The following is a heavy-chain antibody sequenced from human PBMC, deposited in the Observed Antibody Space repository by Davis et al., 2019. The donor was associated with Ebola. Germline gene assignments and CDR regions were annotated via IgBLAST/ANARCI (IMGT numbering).Heavy chain of an antibody. CDR2: MNPNSGHT. D-gene: IGHD2-15*01. CDR1: GYTFTSYD. CDR3: ARDMIVVVVAATKSLYYYGMDV. J-gene: IGHJ6*02. V-gene: IGHV1-8*01. Sequence: AASVKVSCKASGYTFTSYDINWVRQATGQGLEWMGWMNPNSGHTGYPQKFQGRVTMTRDTSTSTVYMELSSLRSEDTAVYYCARDMIVVVVAATKSLYYYGMDVWGQGTTVTVSS.